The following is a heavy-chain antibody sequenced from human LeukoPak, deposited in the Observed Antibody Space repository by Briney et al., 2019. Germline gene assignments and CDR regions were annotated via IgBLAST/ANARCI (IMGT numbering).Heavy chain of an antibody. Sequence: GGSLRLSFAASGFTLSSYAMSWVRQAPGKGLEWVSTISGSGGVTYYADSVKGRFTISRDNSKNTLYLQMNSLRAEDTAVYYCAKGGYSYGYYFDYWGQGTLVTVSS. D-gene: IGHD5-18*01. CDR2: ISGSGGVT. CDR3: AKGGYSYGYYFDY. V-gene: IGHV3-23*01. J-gene: IGHJ4*02. CDR1: GFTLSSYA.